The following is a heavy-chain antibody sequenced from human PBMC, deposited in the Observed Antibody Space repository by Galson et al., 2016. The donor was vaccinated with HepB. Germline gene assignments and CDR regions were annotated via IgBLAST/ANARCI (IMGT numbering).Heavy chain of an antibody. CDR2: MYSGGGT. D-gene: IGHD2/OR15-2a*01. CDR1: GLTVSSNY. Sequence: SLRLSCAASGLTVSSNYMNWVRQRQGKGLEWVSVMYSGGGTDYADSVKGRFTISRDNFKNTLYLQMNSLRVEDTAVYYCARANIVYRGVFDAFDFWGQGAMVTVSS. V-gene: IGHV3-53*01. CDR3: ARANIVYRGVFDAFDF. J-gene: IGHJ3*01.